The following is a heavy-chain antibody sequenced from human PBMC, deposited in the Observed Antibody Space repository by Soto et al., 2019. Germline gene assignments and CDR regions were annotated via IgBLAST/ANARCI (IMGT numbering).Heavy chain of an antibody. J-gene: IGHJ6*03. CDR2: MNPNSGNT. V-gene: IGHV1-8*01. Sequence: GALVKVSCKASGYTFTSYDINWVRQATGQGLEWMGWMNPNSGNTGYAQKLQGRVTMTRNTSISTAYMELSSLRSEDTAVYYCARFRPTVTTRYYYYMDVWGKGTTVTVSS. D-gene: IGHD4-17*01. CDR1: GYTFTSYD. CDR3: ARFRPTVTTRYYYYMDV.